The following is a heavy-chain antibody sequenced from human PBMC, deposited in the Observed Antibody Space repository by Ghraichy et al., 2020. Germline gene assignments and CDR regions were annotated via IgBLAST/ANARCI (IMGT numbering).Heavy chain of an antibody. D-gene: IGHD1-1*01. J-gene: IGHJ3*01. CDR1: GFMFSSYW. V-gene: IGHV3-7*01. CDR3: AKCRGTTWNDALDV. Sequence: GGSLRLSCAASGFMFSSYWVTWVRQAPGKGLEWVANVKSDGGEKNYVGSVKGRFTISRDNAKKSLYLQMTSLRAEDTAVYYCAKCRGTTWNDALDVWGQGTMVTVSS. CDR2: VKSDGGEK.